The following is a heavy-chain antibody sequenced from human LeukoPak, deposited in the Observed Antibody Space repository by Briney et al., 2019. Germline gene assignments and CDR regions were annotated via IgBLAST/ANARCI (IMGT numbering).Heavy chain of an antibody. D-gene: IGHD6-13*01. CDR2: IYSGGST. J-gene: IGHJ4*02. V-gene: IGHV3-66*01. CDR1: GFTVSSNY. CDR3: ARDRGIAAVDY. Sequence: GGSLRLSCAASGFTVSSNYMSWARQAPGKGLEWVSVIYSGGSTYYADSVKGRFTISRDNSKNTLYLQMNSLRAEDTAAYYCARDRGIAAVDYWGQGTLVTVSS.